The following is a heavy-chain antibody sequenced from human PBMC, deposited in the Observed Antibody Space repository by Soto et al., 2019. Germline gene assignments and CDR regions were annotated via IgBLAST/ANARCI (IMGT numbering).Heavy chain of an antibody. J-gene: IGHJ4*02. Sequence: EVQLVESGGGLVRPRGSLRVSCTSSGFTFSSYTMSWVRQAPGKGLEWVSSISSSSNYIKYADSVKGRFTISRDSATNSLFLEMNDLRAGDTAVYFCAKAGRSYSYGPPIHFDRWGQGTHVTVSS. CDR1: GFTFSSYT. D-gene: IGHD5-18*01. V-gene: IGHV3-21*06. CDR3: AKAGRSYSYGPPIHFDR. CDR2: ISSSSNYI.